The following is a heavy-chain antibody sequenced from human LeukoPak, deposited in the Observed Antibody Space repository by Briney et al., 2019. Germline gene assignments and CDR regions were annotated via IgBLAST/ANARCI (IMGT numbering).Heavy chain of an antibody. CDR2: IWYDGSNK. Sequence: GGSLRLSCAASGFTFSSYWMHWVRQAPGKGLEWVAVIWYDGSNKYYADSVKGRFTISRDNSKNTLYLQMNSLRAEDTAVYYCAKAGGAVAGFFDYWGQGTLVTVSS. CDR1: GFTFSSYW. D-gene: IGHD6-19*01. V-gene: IGHV3-33*06. CDR3: AKAGGAVAGFFDY. J-gene: IGHJ4*02.